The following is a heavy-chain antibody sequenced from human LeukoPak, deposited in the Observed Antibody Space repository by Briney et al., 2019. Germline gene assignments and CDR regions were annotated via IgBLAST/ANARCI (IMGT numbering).Heavy chain of an antibody. CDR3: ARGQWLVVYIDV. V-gene: IGHV4-34*01. J-gene: IGHJ6*03. Sequence: PSEILSLTCAVYGGSFSGYYWSWIRQPPGKGLEWIGEINHSGSTNYNPSLKGRVTISVDTSKNQFSLKLSSVTAADTAVYYCARGQWLVVYIDVWGKGTTVTVSS. CDR2: INHSGST. CDR1: GGSFSGYY. D-gene: IGHD6-19*01.